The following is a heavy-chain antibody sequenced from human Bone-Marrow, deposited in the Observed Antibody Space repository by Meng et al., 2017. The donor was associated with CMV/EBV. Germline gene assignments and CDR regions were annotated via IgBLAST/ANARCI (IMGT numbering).Heavy chain of an antibody. CDR3: ARAAVVVLGGALGSMDV. J-gene: IGHJ6*02. CDR1: GGTFRSNA. Sequence: SVKVSCKASGGTFRSNAIAWVRQAPGQGPEWMGGINPMFGTPKYSEKFQGRITITADESTRTVSLEVNSLRSQDTAVYYCARAAVVVLGGALGSMDVWGQGTTVPVSS. V-gene: IGHV1-69*13. CDR2: INPMFGTP. D-gene: IGHD2-21*01.